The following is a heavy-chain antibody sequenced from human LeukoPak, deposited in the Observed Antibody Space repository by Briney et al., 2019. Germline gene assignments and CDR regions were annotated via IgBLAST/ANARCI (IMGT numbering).Heavy chain of an antibody. D-gene: IGHD1-26*01. CDR2: ISSSSSYV. J-gene: IGHJ4*02. CDR3: ARAGGIVGASGYFDY. Sequence: GGSLRLSCAASGFTFSSYTMNWFRQAPGKGLEWVSSISSSSSYVYYADPVKGRFTISRDNAKNSLYLQMNSLRAEDTAVYYCARAGGIVGASGYFDYWGQGTLVTVSS. CDR1: GFTFSSYT. V-gene: IGHV3-21*01.